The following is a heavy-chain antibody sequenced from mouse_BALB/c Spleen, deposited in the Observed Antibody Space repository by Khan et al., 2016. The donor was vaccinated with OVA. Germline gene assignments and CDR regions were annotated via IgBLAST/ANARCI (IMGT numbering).Heavy chain of an antibody. CDR3: AGSYDSWAMDY. CDR2: VIYSGNT. D-gene: IGHD2-12*01. J-gene: IGHJ4*01. V-gene: IGHV3-8*02. CDR1: GDSITSGF. Sequence: EVQLVESGPSLVKPSQTLSLTCSVTGDSITSGFCNWIRKFLANKFQYLGYVIYSGNTYYNQSLNSRISITRDTSKNQYYLQLKSVTTEDTATNFCAGSYDSWAMDYWGQGTSVTVSS.